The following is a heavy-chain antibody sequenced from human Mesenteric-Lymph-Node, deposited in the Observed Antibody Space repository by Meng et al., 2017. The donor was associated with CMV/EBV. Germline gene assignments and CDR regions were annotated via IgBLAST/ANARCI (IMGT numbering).Heavy chain of an antibody. CDR3: ARKELTVAGPNYYYYGMDV. V-gene: IGHV1-2*02. Sequence: ASVQVSCKASEYTFTGYYLHWVRQAPGQGRAWMGWVNPNSGGTNYAQNFQGRVTMTRDTSISTVYMELSRLRSDDTAVYYCARKELTVAGPNYYYYGMDVWGQGPRSPSP. CDR1: EYTFTGYY. CDR2: VNPNSGGT. D-gene: IGHD6-19*01. J-gene: IGHJ6*02.